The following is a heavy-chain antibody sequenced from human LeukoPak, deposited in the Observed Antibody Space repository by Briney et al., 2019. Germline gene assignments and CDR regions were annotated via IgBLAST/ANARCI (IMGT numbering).Heavy chain of an antibody. J-gene: IGHJ4*02. D-gene: IGHD1-26*01. V-gene: IGHV4-34*01. CDR3: ARDGELLGY. Sequence: SETLSLTCAVYGGSFSGYYWSWIRQPPGKGLEWIGEINHSGSTYYNPSLKSRVTISVDTSKNQFSLKLSSVTAADTAVYYCARDGELLGYWGQGTLVTVSS. CDR2: INHSGST. CDR1: GGSFSGYY.